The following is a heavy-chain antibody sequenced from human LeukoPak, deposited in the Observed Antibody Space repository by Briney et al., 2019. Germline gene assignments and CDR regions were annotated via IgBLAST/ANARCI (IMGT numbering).Heavy chain of an antibody. Sequence: SETLSLTCTVSGGSITSGGHFWSWIRQHPGKGLEWIGFIYYSGATYYNSSLKGRVTISADTSKNQLSLKLGSVTAADTAVYYCAGGPMIRELRYYYYGMDVWGQGTTVIVSS. CDR1: GGSITSGGHF. V-gene: IGHV4-31*03. J-gene: IGHJ6*02. D-gene: IGHD3-10*01. CDR2: IYYSGAT. CDR3: AGGPMIRELRYYYYGMDV.